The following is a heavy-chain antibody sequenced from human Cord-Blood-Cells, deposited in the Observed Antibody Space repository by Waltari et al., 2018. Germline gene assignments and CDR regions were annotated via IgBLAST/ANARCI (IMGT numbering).Heavy chain of an antibody. Sequence: QVQLQQWGAGLLKPSETLSLTCAVYGGSFSVSYWSWIRQPPGKGLEWIGEINHRGRTNYNPSLKVRVTISVDTSKNQFSLKLSSVTAADTAVYYCARASPSYSSAFDYWGQGTLVTVSS. CDR2: INHRGRT. V-gene: IGHV4-34*01. CDR3: ARASPSYSSAFDY. D-gene: IGHD6-25*01. J-gene: IGHJ4*02. CDR1: GGSFSVSY.